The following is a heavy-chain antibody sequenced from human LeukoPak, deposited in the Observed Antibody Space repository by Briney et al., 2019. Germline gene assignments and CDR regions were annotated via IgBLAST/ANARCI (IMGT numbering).Heavy chain of an antibody. V-gene: IGHV3-23*01. CDR2: ISGSGGST. CDR3: AREMYYYDSSGYSTFGY. J-gene: IGHJ4*02. D-gene: IGHD3-22*01. Sequence: PGGSLSLSCAASGFTFSSYAMSWVRQAPGKGLEWVSAISGSGGSTYYADSVKGRFTISRDNSKNTLYLQMNSLRAEDTAVYYCAREMYYYDSSGYSTFGYWGQGTLVTVSS. CDR1: GFTFSSYA.